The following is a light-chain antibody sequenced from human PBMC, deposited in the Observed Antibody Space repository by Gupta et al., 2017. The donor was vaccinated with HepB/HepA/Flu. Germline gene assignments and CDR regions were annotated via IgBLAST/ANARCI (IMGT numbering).Light chain of an antibody. V-gene: IGLV1-51*01. CDR3: GSWDASLSAGV. CDR2: DNN. Sequence: QSVLTQPPSVSAAPGQKVTISCSGSSSNIGDNYVSWYQQLPGTAPKLLIYDNNRRPSGIPDRFSGSKSGTSATLGITGLQTRDEADYYCGSWDASLSAGVFGGGTKLTGL. J-gene: IGLJ2*01. CDR1: SSNIGDNY.